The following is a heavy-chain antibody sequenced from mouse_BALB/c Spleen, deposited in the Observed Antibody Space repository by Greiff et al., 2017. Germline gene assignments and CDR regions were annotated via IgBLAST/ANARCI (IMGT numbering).Heavy chain of an antibody. J-gene: IGHJ3*01. Sequence: LQQPWSELVRPGASVKLSCKASGYTFTSYWMHWVKQRPGQGLEWIGNIYPGSGSTNYDEKFKSKATLTVDTSSSTAYMQLSSLTSEDSAVYYCTREGLRRGGWFAYWGQGTLVTVSA. D-gene: IGHD2-2*01. CDR3: TREGLRRGGWFAY. CDR1: GYTFTSYW. V-gene: IGHV1S22*01. CDR2: IYPGSGST.